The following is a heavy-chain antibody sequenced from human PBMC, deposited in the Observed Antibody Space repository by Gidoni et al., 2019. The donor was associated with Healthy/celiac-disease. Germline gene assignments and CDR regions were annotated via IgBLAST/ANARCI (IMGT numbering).Heavy chain of an antibody. CDR2: IIPILGIA. CDR1: GGTFSSYT. D-gene: IGHD1-26*01. CDR3: AREPDY. J-gene: IGHJ4*02. V-gene: IGHV1-69*02. Sequence: QVQLEQSGAEVTKPGSSVQFSCKASGGTFSSYTISGVRQAPGQGLEWMGRIIPILGIANYAQKFQGRVTITADKSTSTAYMELSSLRSEDTAVYYCAREPDYWGQGTLVTVSS.